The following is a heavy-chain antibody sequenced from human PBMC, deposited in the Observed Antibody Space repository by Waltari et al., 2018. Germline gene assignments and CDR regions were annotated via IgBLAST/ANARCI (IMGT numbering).Heavy chain of an antibody. D-gene: IGHD6-19*01. CDR2: IWHDGSSA. Sequence: LGWLAIIWHDGSSASYGDSVKGRFTVSRDNRRNTLYLQMNTLRVEDTAVYYCARELLWTGDKQWPPDDFSYYGMDVWGQGTTVTVSS. V-gene: IGHV3-33*01. CDR3: ARELLWTGDKQWPPDDFSYYGMDV. J-gene: IGHJ6*02.